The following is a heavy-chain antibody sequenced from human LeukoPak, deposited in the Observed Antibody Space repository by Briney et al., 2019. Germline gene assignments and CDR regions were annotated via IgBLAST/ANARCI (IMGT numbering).Heavy chain of an antibody. D-gene: IGHD3-9*01. CDR2: IYYSGST. CDR3: ARRFYDILTGPILDV. J-gene: IGHJ6*02. V-gene: IGHV4-59*08. Sequence: SETLSLTCTVSGGSISSYYWSWIRQPPGKGLEWIGYIYYSGSTNYNPSLKSRVTMSVDTSKNQFSLKLSSVTAADTAVYYCARRFYDILTGPILDVWGQGTTVTVSS. CDR1: GGSISSYY.